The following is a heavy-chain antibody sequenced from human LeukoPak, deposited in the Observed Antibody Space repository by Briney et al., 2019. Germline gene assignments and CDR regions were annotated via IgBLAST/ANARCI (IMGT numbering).Heavy chain of an antibody. D-gene: IGHD4-11*01. Sequence: SETLSLTCTVSGGSISSSSYYWGWIRQPPGKGLEWIGSIYYSGSTYYNPSLKSRVTISVDTSKNQFSLKLSSVTAADTAVYYCARESVTSYYYYYMDAWGKGTTVTVSS. CDR3: ARESVTSYYYYYMDA. CDR1: GGSISSSSYY. V-gene: IGHV4-39*07. CDR2: IYYSGST. J-gene: IGHJ6*03.